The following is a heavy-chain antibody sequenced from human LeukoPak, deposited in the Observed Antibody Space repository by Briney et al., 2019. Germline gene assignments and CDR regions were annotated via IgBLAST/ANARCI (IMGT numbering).Heavy chain of an antibody. CDR3: ARHRSMSHRSYFEY. V-gene: IGHV5-51*01. Sequence: GESLKISCQGSGYSFFIFWIGWVRQMPGKGLKWMGFIYPGDSDVRYSPSFQGQVNISADKSLNSAYLQWNSLKASDTAMYYCARHRSMSHRSYFEYWGQGTLVTVSS. CDR1: GYSFFIFW. J-gene: IGHJ4*02. D-gene: IGHD2-8*01. CDR2: IYPGDSDV.